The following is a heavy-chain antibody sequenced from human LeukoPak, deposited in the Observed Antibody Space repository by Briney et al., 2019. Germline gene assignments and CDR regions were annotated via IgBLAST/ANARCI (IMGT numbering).Heavy chain of an antibody. J-gene: IGHJ5*02. CDR2: ISSSSSNI. Sequence: PSGSLRLSCAASGFTFSTYSRNWIRQAPGKGLEWVASISSSSSNIYYADSVKGRITIARDNAKYSLYLRMDSLRAEDMSVYYCARHVGARVVMENWFDPWGQGTLVTVSS. CDR3: ARHVGARVVMENWFDP. CDR1: GFTFSTYS. D-gene: IGHD3-10*01. V-gene: IGHV3-21*01.